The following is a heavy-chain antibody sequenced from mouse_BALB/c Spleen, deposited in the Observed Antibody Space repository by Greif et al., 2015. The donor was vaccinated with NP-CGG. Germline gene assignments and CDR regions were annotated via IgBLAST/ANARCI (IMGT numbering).Heavy chain of an antibody. CDR1: GFNIKDYY. CDR2: IDPENGDT. D-gene: IGHD1-2*01. Sequence: VQLKQSGAELVRSGASVKLSCTASGFNIKDYYMHWVKQRPEQGLEWIGWIDPENGDTEYAPKFQGKATMTADTSSNTAYLQLSSLTSGNTAVYYSAYGYPYYYAMDYWGQGTSVTVSS. J-gene: IGHJ4*01. CDR3: AYGYPYYYAMDY. V-gene: IGHV14-4*02.